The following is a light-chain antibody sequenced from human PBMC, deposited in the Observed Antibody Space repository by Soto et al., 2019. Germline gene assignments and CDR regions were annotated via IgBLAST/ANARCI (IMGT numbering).Light chain of an antibody. J-gene: IGKJ1*01. V-gene: IGKV3D-15*01. Sequence: EIVLTQSPGTLSLSPGERATLSCRASQSVSNNYLAWYEQKPGQAPRLVIYGASNRATGIPDRFSGSGSGTEFTLTISSLQSEDFEVYYCQQYNNWPRTFGQGTKVDIK. CDR1: QSVSNN. CDR3: QQYNNWPRT. CDR2: GAS.